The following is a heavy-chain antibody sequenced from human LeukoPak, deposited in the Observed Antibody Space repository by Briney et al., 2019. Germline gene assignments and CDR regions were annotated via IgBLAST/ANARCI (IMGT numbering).Heavy chain of an antibody. J-gene: IGHJ6*03. V-gene: IGHV4-34*01. CDR1: SGSFSGYY. CDR3: ARGYFGDLWFGYRGGPTSTHYYYYMDV. CDR2: INHSVGT. D-gene: IGHD3-10*01. Sequence: PSETLSLTCSVYSGSFSGYYWSWIRQPPGKGLEWIGEINHSVGTNYNPSLKSRVTMSLDTSKNQFSLKLSSVTAADTAVYYCARGYFGDLWFGYRGGPTSTHYYYYMDVWGKGTTVTISS.